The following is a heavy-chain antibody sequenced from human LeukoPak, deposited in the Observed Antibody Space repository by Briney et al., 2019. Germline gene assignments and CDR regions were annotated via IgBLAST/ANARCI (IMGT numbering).Heavy chain of an antibody. CDR1: GASISSYY. Sequence: SETLSLTCTVSGASISSYYWSWTRQPAGRGLEWLGRVYTSGSMNYNPSFRSRVTLSVDKSNDQFFLKLSAVTAADTAVYYCAGRDYWGQGIHVTVS. CDR3: AGRDY. V-gene: IGHV4-4*07. CDR2: VYTSGSM. J-gene: IGHJ4*02.